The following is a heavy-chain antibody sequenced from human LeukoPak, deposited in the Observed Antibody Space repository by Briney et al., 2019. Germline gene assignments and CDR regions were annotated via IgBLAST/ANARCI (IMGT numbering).Heavy chain of an antibody. CDR3: ASPRGYCETTSCHKLFPFDY. J-gene: IGHJ4*02. D-gene: IGHD2-2*02. CDR2: IKPDGSDK. Sequence: GGSLRLSCAASGFTFSDYWMSWVRQAPGKGLEWVANIKPDGSDKDHVDSVKGRFTISRDNAKNSLYLQMNNLGAEDTAVYYFASPRGYCETTSCHKLFPFDYWGRGTLVTVSS. CDR1: GFTFSDYW. V-gene: IGHV3-7*01.